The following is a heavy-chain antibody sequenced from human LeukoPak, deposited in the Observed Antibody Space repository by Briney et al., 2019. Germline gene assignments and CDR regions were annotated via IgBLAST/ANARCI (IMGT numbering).Heavy chain of an antibody. V-gene: IGHV3-74*01. J-gene: IGHJ4*02. CDR1: GFTLPTSW. CDR3: VRDSDHSLYS. CDR2: ITPDGIT. Sequence: GGSLRLSCAASGFTLPTSWMHWVRQAPGEGLVWVSRITPDGITTYADSVKGRFTISRDNAKNTLYLQMNSLRAEDTAVYYCVRDSDHSLYSWGQGTLVTVSS. D-gene: IGHD4-11*01.